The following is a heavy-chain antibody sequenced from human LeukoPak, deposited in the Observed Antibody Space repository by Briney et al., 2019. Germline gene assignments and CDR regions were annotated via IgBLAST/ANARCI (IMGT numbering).Heavy chain of an antibody. Sequence: GSVKVSCKASGYTFTGYYMHWVRQAPGQGLEWMGWINPNSGGTNYAQKFQGRVTMTRDTSISTAYMELSRLRSEDTAVYHCARDRQTNYYYGMDVWGQGTTVTVSS. CDR1: GYTFTGYY. J-gene: IGHJ6*02. CDR3: ARDRQTNYYYGMDV. CDR2: INPNSGGT. V-gene: IGHV1-2*02. D-gene: IGHD4-11*01.